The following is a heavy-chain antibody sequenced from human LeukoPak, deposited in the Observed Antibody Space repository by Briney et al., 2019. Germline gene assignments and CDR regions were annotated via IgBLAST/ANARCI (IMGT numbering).Heavy chain of an antibody. CDR1: GFTFSIYA. CDR3: AKAPVTTCRGAFCYPFDY. D-gene: IGHD2-15*01. J-gene: IGHJ4*02. Sequence: GGSLRLSCAASGFTFSIYAMSWVRQAPGKGLEWVSAISDTGNTYHADSVKGRFTISRDSSKNTLFLQMNRLRPEDAAVYYCAKAPVTTCRGAFCYPFDYWGLGTLVTVSS. V-gene: IGHV3-23*01. CDR2: ISDTGNT.